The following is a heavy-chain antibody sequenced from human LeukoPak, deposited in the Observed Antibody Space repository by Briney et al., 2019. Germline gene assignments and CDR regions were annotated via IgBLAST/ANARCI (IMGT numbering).Heavy chain of an antibody. CDR1: GGSISSYY. J-gene: IGHJ4*02. V-gene: IGHV4-4*07. CDR3: ASTHYGSGSYLFDY. Sequence: SETMSLTCTAAGGSISSYYWSCVRQPAGKGLEWIGRIYTSGSTNYNPSLKSRVTMSVDTSKNQFSLKLSSVTAADTAVYYCASTHYGSGSYLFDYWGQGTLVTVSS. CDR2: IYTSGST. D-gene: IGHD3-10*01.